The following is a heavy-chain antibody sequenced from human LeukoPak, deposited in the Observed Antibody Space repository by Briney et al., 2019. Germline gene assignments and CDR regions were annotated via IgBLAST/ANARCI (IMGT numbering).Heavy chain of an antibody. J-gene: IGHJ3*02. CDR1: GFKFSSYS. D-gene: IGHD3-22*01. CDR3: ARTLPQDYDSSGLNAYDI. V-gene: IGHV3-21*01. CDR2: ISSSSSYI. Sequence: PGGSLRLSCAASGFKFSSYSMKWVRQAPGKGLEWVSFISSSSSYIYYADSLKGRFTISRDNAKNSLYLQMNSLRAEDTAVYYCARTLPQDYDSSGLNAYDIWGQGTMVTVSS.